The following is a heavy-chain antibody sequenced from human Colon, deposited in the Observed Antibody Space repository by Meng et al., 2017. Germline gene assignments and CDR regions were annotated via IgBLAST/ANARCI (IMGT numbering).Heavy chain of an antibody. CDR1: GFTFSSYW. J-gene: IGHJ4*02. V-gene: IGHV3-7*01. Sequence: GGSLRLSCAASGFTFSSYWMSWVRQAPGKGLEWVANVKQDETEKFDVDSVKGRFTVSRDNTQNLLYLQMNSLRTDDTAVYYCARLEFGGDDRTFAYWGQGALVTVSS. CDR2: VKQDETEK. D-gene: IGHD5-12*01. CDR3: ARLEFGGDDRTFAY.